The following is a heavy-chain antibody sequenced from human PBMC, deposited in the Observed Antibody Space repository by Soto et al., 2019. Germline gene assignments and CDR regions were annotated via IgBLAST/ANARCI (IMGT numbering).Heavy chain of an antibody. D-gene: IGHD2-21*02. CDR1: GYSFTRYW. Sequence: PGEALKISCKGSGYSFTRYWIGWVRQMPGKGLEWMGIIYPGDSDTRYSPSFQGQVTISADKSISTAYLQWSSLKASDTAMYYCARSLAYCGGDCYPYDAFDIWGQGTMVTVSS. CDR3: ARSLAYCGGDCYPYDAFDI. CDR2: IYPGDSDT. J-gene: IGHJ3*02. V-gene: IGHV5-51*01.